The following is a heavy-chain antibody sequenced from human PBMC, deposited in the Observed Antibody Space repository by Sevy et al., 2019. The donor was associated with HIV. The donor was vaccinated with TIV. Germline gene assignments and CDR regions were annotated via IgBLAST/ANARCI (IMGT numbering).Heavy chain of an antibody. CDR2: VSFDGTT. V-gene: IGHV3-53*01. Sequence: GGSLRLSCAASGFTVSTTYMSWVRQAPGKGLGWVSVVSFDGTTYYADSVKGRFTISRVTSKNTVYLQMTSLRVDDTAVYYCASRRDAYGTNYWGQGTLVTVSS. D-gene: IGHD4-17*01. CDR3: ASRRDAYGTNY. J-gene: IGHJ4*02. CDR1: GFTVSTTY.